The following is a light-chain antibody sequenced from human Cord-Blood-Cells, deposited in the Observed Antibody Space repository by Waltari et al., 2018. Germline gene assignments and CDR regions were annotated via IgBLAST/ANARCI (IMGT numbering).Light chain of an antibody. Sequence: EIVLTQSPATLSLSPGERATLSCRASQSVSSYLAWYQQKPGQAPRLLIYDASNMATGIPARFSGSGSGTDFTLTISSLEPEDFAVYYCQQRSNWRLTFGGGTKVEIK. J-gene: IGKJ4*01. V-gene: IGKV3-11*01. CDR1: QSVSSY. CDR3: QQRSNWRLT. CDR2: DAS.